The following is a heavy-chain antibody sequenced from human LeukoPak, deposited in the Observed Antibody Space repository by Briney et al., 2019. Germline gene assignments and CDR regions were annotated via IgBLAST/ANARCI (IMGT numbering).Heavy chain of an antibody. CDR3: ARLTKGRYFDYIFAF. D-gene: IGHD3-9*01. V-gene: IGHV4-39*01. Sequence: SETLSLTCTVSGASVSDSLSYWGWVRQPPGKGLEWVANFYYTGSTYYNPSLKSRVTMSVDTSKNQFSLKMTSVTAADTAIYYCARLTKGRYFDYIFAFWGQGILVTVSS. J-gene: IGHJ4*02. CDR1: GASVSDSLSY. CDR2: FYYTGST.